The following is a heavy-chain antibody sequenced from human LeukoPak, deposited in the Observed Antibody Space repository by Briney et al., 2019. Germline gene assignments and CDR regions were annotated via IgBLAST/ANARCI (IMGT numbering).Heavy chain of an antibody. CDR1: GYTLTELS. J-gene: IGHJ4*02. V-gene: IGHV1-24*01. Sequence: ASVKVSCKVSGYTLTELSMHWVRQAPGKGLEWMGGFDPEDGETIYAQKFQGRVTTTEDTSTDTAYMELSSLRSEDTAVYYCATDQQQLAPGSRFDYWAREPWSPSPQ. CDR2: FDPEDGET. D-gene: IGHD6-13*01. CDR3: ATDQQQLAPGSRFDY.